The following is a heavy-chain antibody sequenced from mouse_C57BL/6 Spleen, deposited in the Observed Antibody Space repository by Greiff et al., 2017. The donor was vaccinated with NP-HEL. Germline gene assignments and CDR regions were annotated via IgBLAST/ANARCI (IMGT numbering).Heavy chain of an antibody. CDR1: GYTFTSYW. J-gene: IGHJ4*01. V-gene: IGHV1-74*01. Sequence: VQLQQPGAELVKPGASVKVSCKASGYTFTSYWMHWVKQRPGHGLEWIGRIHPSDSDTNYNQKFKGKATLTVDKSSSTAYMQLSSLTSEDSAVYYCSILESYDSNRFYAMDYWGQGTSVTVSS. D-gene: IGHD2-5*01. CDR3: SILESYDSNRFYAMDY. CDR2: IHPSDSDT.